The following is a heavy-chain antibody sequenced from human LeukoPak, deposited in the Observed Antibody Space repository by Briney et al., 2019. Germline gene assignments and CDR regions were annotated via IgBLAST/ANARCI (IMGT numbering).Heavy chain of an antibody. CDR2: IYYSGST. D-gene: IGHD3-22*01. CDR1: GGSISSSSFY. Sequence: SETLSLTCTVSGGSISSSSFYWDWIRQPPGKGLEWIGSIYYSGSTYYNPSLKSRVTISVDTSKNQFSLKLSSVTAADTAVYYCARHHYSYYYDSSGYIDYWGQGTLVTVSS. CDR3: ARHHYSYYYDSSGYIDY. J-gene: IGHJ4*02. V-gene: IGHV4-39*01.